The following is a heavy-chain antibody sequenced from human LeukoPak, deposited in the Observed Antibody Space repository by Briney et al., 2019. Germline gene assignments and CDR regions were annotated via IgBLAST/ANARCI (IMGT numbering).Heavy chain of an antibody. Sequence: PSETLSLTCAVYGGSFSGYYWGWIRQPPGKGLEWIGEINHSGSTNYNPSLKSRVTISVDTSKNQFSLKLSSVTAADTAVYYCARGRPGGRNWFDPWGQGTLVTVSS. CDR1: GGSFSGYY. CDR3: ARGRPGGRNWFDP. CDR2: INHSGST. V-gene: IGHV4-34*01. J-gene: IGHJ5*02.